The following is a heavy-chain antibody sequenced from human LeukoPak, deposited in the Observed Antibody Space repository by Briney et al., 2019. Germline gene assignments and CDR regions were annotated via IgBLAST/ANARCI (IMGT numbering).Heavy chain of an antibody. CDR1: GFTFSSYA. CDR3: AKDPSHEYSSSWPDYYYYGMDV. Sequence: GGSLRLSCAASGFTFSSYAMHWVRQAPGKGLEWVAVISYDGSNKYYADSVKGRFTISRDNSKNTLYLQMNSLRAEDTAVYYCAKDPSHEYSSSWPDYYYYGMDVWGQGTTVTVSS. J-gene: IGHJ6*02. D-gene: IGHD6-13*01. V-gene: IGHV3-30-3*01. CDR2: ISYDGSNK.